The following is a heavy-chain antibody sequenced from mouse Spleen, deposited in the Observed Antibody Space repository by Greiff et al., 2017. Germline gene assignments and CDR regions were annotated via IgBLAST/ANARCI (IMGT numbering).Heavy chain of an antibody. CDR1: GYSITSGYY. Sequence: EVKLMESGPGLVKPSQSLSLTCSVTGYSITSGYYWNWIRQFPGNKLEWMGYISYDGSNNYNPSLKNRISITRDTSKNQFFLKLNSVTTEDTATYYCARITTTWYFDVWGAGTTVTVSS. D-gene: IGHD2-4*01. V-gene: IGHV3-6*01. CDR3: ARITTTWYFDV. CDR2: ISYDGSN. J-gene: IGHJ1*01.